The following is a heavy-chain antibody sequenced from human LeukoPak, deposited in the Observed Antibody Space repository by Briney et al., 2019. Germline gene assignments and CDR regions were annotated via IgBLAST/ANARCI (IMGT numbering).Heavy chain of an antibody. D-gene: IGHD6-19*01. CDR1: GYTLTTYN. V-gene: IGHV1-46*01. J-gene: IGHJ5*02. CDR3: AREGQWLPDWFDP. CDR2: FDPRGYST. Sequence: ASVKVSCKASGYTLTTYNMHWVRQAPGQGLEWMGIFDPRGYSTSHAQKFQGRVTMTRDTSTGTVYMELSSLRSEDTAVYYCAREGQWLPDWFDPWGQGTLVTVSS.